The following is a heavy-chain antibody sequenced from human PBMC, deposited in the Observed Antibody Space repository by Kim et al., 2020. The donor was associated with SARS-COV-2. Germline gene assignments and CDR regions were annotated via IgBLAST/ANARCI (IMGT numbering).Heavy chain of an antibody. V-gene: IGHV1-18*01. CDR1: GYTFTSYG. CDR3: ATWGHYDILTGYPEYYYYGMDV. J-gene: IGHJ6*02. D-gene: IGHD3-9*01. CDR2: ISAYNGNT. Sequence: ASVKVSCKASGYTFTSYGISWVRQAPGQGLEWMGWISAYNGNTNYAQKLQGRVTMTTDTSTSTAYMELRSLRSDDTAVYYCATWGHYDILTGYPEYYYYGMDVWGQGTTVTVSS.